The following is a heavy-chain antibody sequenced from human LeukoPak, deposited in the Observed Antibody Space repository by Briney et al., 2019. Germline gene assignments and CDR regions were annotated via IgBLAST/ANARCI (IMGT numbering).Heavy chain of an antibody. D-gene: IGHD3-3*01. CDR3: ARGSRFWSGYYHYYYYYYMDV. Sequence: SETLSLTCAVYGGSFSGYYWSWIRQPPGKGLEWIGEINHSGSTNYNPSLKSRVTISVGTSNNQFSLKLSSVTAADTAVYSCARGSRFWSGYYHYYYYYYMDVWGKGTTVTVSS. J-gene: IGHJ6*03. CDR1: GGSFSGYY. CDR2: INHSGST. V-gene: IGHV4-34*01.